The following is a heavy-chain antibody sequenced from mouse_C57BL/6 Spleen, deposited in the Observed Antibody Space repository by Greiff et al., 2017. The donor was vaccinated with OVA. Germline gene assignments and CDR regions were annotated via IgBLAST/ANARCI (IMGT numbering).Heavy chain of an antibody. CDR3: ARYYGSSYEGYFDV. CDR1: GYTFTSYW. CDR2: IDPSDSYT. V-gene: IGHV1-69*01. D-gene: IGHD1-1*01. J-gene: IGHJ1*03. Sequence: QVQLQQPGAELVMPGASVKLSCKASGYTFTSYWMHWVKQRPGQGLEWIGEIDPSDSYTNYNQKFKGKSTLTVDKSSSTAYMQLSSLTSEDSAVYYGARYYGSSYEGYFDVWGTGTTVTVSS.